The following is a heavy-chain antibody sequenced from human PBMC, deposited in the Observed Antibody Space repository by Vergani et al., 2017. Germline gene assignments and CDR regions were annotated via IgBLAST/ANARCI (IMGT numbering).Heavy chain of an antibody. CDR2: IIPIFGTA. V-gene: IGHV1-69*01. J-gene: IGHJ3*02. CDR1: GGTFSSYA. Sequence: QVQLVQSGAEVKKPGSSVKVSCKASGGTFSSYAISWVRQAPGQGLEWMGGIIPIFGTANYAQNFQGRVTITADESTSTAYMELSSLRSEDTAVYYCALRNCSGGSCYSWLLDIWGQGTMVTVSS. CDR3: ALRNCSGGSCYSWLLDI. D-gene: IGHD2-15*01.